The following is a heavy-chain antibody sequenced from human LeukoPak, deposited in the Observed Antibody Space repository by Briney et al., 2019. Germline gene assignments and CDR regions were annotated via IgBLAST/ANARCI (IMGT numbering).Heavy chain of an antibody. CDR2: IYYSGST. CDR3: ARGYSYDYYFDY. D-gene: IGHD5-18*01. V-gene: IGHV4-59*08. Sequence: SETLSLTCTVSGRSISSYYWSWIRQPPGKGLEWIGYIYYSGSTNYNPSLKSRVTISVDTSKNQFSLMLGSVTAADTAVYYCARGYSYDYYFDYWGQGALVTVSS. CDR1: GRSISSYY. J-gene: IGHJ4*02.